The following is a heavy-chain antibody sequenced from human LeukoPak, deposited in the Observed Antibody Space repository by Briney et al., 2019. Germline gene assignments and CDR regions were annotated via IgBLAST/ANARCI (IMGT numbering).Heavy chain of an antibody. CDR1: GSTFDDYA. CDR2: ISWNSGSI. V-gene: IGHV3-9*01. Sequence: PGGSLRLSCAASGSTFDDYAMHWVRQAPGKGLEWVSGISWNSGSIGYADSVKGRFTVSRDNAKNSLHLQMNSLGAEDTAVYYCARGITMVRGVPYYFDYWGQGTLVTVSS. J-gene: IGHJ4*02. CDR3: ARGITMVRGVPYYFDY. D-gene: IGHD3-10*01.